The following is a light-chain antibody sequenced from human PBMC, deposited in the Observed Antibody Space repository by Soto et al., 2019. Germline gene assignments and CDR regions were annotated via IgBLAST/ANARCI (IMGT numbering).Light chain of an antibody. CDR1: QTFTSTH. CDR2: GVS. CDR3: QHYGASPRT. Sequence: EIVLTQSPGTLSLFPGEIATLSCRASQTFTSTHLAWYQQKPGQAPSLLIYGVSNRASGFPDRFSGSGSGTDFNLTISGLEPDDFAVYYCQHYGASPRTFGQGTKVEI. J-gene: IGKJ1*01. V-gene: IGKV3-20*01.